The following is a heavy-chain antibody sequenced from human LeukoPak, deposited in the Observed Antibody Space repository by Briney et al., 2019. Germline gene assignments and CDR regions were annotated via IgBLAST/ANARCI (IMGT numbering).Heavy chain of an antibody. D-gene: IGHD6-6*01. Sequence: EASVKVSCKASGYTFTSYAMHWVRQAPGQRLEWMGWINAGNGNTKYSQKFQGRVTITRDTSASTAYMELSSLRSEDTAVYYCARGGTWPSSAGYYYYYGMDVWGQGTTVTVSS. J-gene: IGHJ6*02. CDR2: INAGNGNT. CDR3: ARGGTWPSSAGYYYYYGMDV. CDR1: GYTFTSYA. V-gene: IGHV1-3*01.